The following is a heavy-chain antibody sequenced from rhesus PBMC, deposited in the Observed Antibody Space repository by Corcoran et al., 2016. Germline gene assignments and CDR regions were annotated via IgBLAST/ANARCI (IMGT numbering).Heavy chain of an antibody. CDR2: LYGSGGDT. V-gene: IGHV4-106*01. J-gene: IGHJ4*01. CDR1: GGAISEDYY. CDR3: ARVGEYSNYFDY. Sequence: QVQLQESGPGLVKPSETLSLTCAVSGGAISEDYYWSWIRQHPGKGLELSWYLYGSGGDTNDNPSLKNRVTISLGTSKNQFSLKLSSVTAADTDVYYCARVGEYSNYFDYWGQGVLVTVSS. D-gene: IGHD4-23*01.